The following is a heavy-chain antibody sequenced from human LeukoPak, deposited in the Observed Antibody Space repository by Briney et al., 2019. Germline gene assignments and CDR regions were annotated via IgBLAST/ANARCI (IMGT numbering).Heavy chain of an antibody. CDR1: GFTFYSYT. D-gene: IGHD1-26*01. CDR3: AKYGPQDSGSSHFDY. Sequence: PGGSLRLSCAASGFTFYSYTMSWVRQAPGKGLEWVSAIRDSGSSTHYADSAKGRFTTSRDNSKNTLFLQMNSLRAEDTAIYYCAKYGPQDSGSSHFDYWGQGALVTVSS. CDR2: IRDSGSST. V-gene: IGHV3-23*01. J-gene: IGHJ4*02.